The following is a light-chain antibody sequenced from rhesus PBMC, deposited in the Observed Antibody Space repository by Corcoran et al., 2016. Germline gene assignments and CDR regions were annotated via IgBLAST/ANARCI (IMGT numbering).Light chain of an antibody. Sequence: DIQMTQSPSSLSASIGDRVTITCRASQGISNWWAWYQQKPGKAPNLLIYRASNLQTGVPSRFSGGGSWTDFTLTISSLQSEDIATYYCPQHENSPYSFGQGTKVEIK. V-gene: IGKV1-69*01. CDR3: PQHENSPYS. CDR1: QGISNW. J-gene: IGKJ2*01. CDR2: RAS.